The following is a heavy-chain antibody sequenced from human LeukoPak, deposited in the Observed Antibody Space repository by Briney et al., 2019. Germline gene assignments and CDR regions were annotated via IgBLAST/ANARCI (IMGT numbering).Heavy chain of an antibody. J-gene: IGHJ6*03. CDR1: GFTFRNYG. CDR3: AKDPGASVSGFYMDV. CDR2: IWSDGNNR. V-gene: IGHV3-30*02. D-gene: IGHD2-8*02. Sequence: PGGSLRLSCAASGFTFRNYGMHWVRQAIGKGLEWVSFIWSDGNNRFYADSVKGRFTISRDNSKNMLYLQMDTLSAEDTALYYCAKDPGASVSGFYMDVWGKGTTVIVSS.